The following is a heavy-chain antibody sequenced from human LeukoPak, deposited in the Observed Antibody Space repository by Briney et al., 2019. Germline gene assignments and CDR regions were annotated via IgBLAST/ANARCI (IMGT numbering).Heavy chain of an antibody. V-gene: IGHV4-34*01. CDR1: GGSFNSYY. D-gene: IGHD6-19*01. CDR3: ARGGGAVAGSAGNYYHYYMDV. J-gene: IGHJ6*03. Sequence: PSETLSLTCAVYGGSFNSYYWNWIRQPPGKGLEWIGEINHSGTTNYNPSLKSRVTISVDTSKNQFSLKLSSVTAADTAVYYCARGGGAVAGSAGNYYHYYMDVWGKGTTVTVSS. CDR2: INHSGTT.